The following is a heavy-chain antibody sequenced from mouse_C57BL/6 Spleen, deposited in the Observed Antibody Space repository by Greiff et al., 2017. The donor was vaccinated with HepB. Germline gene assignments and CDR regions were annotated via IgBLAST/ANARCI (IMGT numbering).Heavy chain of an antibody. Sequence: DVKLVESEGGLVQPGSSMKLSCTASGFTFSDYYMAWVRQVPEKGLEWVANINYDGSSTYYLDSLKSRFIISRDNAKNILYLQMSSLKSEDTATYYCARALYDYLDYWGQGTTLTVSS. CDR3: ARALYDYLDY. CDR1: GFTFSDYY. CDR2: INYDGSST. V-gene: IGHV5-16*01. D-gene: IGHD2-3*01. J-gene: IGHJ2*01.